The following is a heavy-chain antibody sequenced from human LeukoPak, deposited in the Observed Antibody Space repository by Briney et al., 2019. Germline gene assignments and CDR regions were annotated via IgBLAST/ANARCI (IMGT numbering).Heavy chain of an antibody. CDR2: INHSGST. V-gene: IGHV4-34*01. J-gene: IGHJ4*02. D-gene: IGHD5-12*01. CDR1: GGSFSGYY. Sequence: SETLSLTRAVYGGSFSGYYWSWIRQPPGKGLEWIGEINHSGSTNYNPSLKSRVTISVDTSKNQFSLKLSSVTAADTAVYYCARATILGDYFDYWGQGTLVTVSS. CDR3: ARATILGDYFDY.